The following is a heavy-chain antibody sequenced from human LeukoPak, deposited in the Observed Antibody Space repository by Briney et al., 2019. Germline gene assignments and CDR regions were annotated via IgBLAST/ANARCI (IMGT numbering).Heavy chain of an antibody. CDR2: IYYSGST. V-gene: IGHV4-59*01. D-gene: IGHD2-8*01. Sequence: SETLSLTCTVSGGSISSYYWSWIRQPPGKGLEWIGYIYYSGSTNYNPSLKSRVTISVDTSKNQFSLKLSSVTAADTAVYYCARGSLMVYAPFDYWGQGTLVTVSS. CDR1: GGSISSYY. J-gene: IGHJ4*02. CDR3: ARGSLMVYAPFDY.